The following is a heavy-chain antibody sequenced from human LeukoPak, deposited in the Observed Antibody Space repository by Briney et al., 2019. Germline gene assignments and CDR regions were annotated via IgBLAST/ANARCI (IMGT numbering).Heavy chain of an antibody. D-gene: IGHD3-22*01. CDR2: INHSGST. Sequence: PSETLSLTCAVYGGSFSGYYWSWLHQPPGKGLEWIGEINHSGSTNYNPSLKSRVTISVYTSKNQFSLKLSSVTASDTAVYYCARGSNDSSYRDEAFDIWGQGTMVIVSS. J-gene: IGHJ3*02. CDR3: ARGSNDSSYRDEAFDI. V-gene: IGHV4-34*01. CDR1: GGSFSGYY.